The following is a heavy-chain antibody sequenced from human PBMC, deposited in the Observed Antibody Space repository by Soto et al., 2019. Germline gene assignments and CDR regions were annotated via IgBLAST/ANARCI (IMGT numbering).Heavy chain of an antibody. CDR2: INWNGGST. D-gene: IGHD2-2*01. J-gene: IGHJ6*03. CDR3: ARIPASMPPPFPFLIDV. Sequence: EVQLVESGGGVVRPGGSLRLSCAASGFTFDDYGMSWVRQVAGKGLEWVSGINWNGGSTGYADSVKGRFTISRDNAKNSLYLPMNRLRTEDHAVYQCARIPASMPPPFPFLIDVWGKGNTVIVSS. CDR1: GFTFDDYG. V-gene: IGHV3-20*01.